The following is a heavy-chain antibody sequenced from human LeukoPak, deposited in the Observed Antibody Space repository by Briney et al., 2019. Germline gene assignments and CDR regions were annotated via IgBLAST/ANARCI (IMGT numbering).Heavy chain of an antibody. CDR1: GFTFSSYG. D-gene: IGHD1-26*01. V-gene: IGHV3-30*02. J-gene: IGHJ4*02. CDR3: AKVISWELRPLPVY. Sequence: PGGSLRLSCAASGFTFSSYGMHWVRQAPGKGLEWVAFIRYDGSNKYYADSVKGRFTISRDNSKNTLYLQMNSLRAEDTAVYYCAKVISWELRPLPVYWGQGTLVTVSS. CDR2: IRYDGSNK.